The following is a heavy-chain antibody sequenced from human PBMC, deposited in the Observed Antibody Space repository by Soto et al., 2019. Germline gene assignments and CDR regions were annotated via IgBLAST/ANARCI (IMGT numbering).Heavy chain of an antibody. CDR2: IYYSGST. D-gene: IGHD3-22*01. CDR3: ARDGDYYDSSGYYWRYFDY. J-gene: IGHJ4*02. V-gene: IGHV4-30-4*01. CDR1: GGSISSGDYY. Sequence: QVQLQESGPGLVKPSQTLSLTCTVSGGSISSGDYYWSWIRQPPGKVLEWIGYIYYSGSTYYNPSLKSRVTISVDTSKNQFSLKLSSVTAADTAVYYCARDGDYYDSSGYYWRYFDYWGQGTLDTVSS.